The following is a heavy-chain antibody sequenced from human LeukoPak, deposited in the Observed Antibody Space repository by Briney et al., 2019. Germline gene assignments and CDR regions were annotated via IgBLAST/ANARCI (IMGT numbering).Heavy chain of an antibody. V-gene: IGHV4-30-2*01. J-gene: IGHJ4*01. CDR2: IYHSGST. D-gene: IGHD3-10*01. Sequence: SETLYLTCAVSGGSISSGGYSWSWIRQPPGKGLEWIGYIYHSGSTYYNPSLKSRVTISVDRSKNQFSLKLSSVTAADTAVYYRSRALSCQGDPTLFDQLGQGTLVTVSS. CDR3: SRALSCQGDPTLFDQ. CDR1: GGSISSGGYS.